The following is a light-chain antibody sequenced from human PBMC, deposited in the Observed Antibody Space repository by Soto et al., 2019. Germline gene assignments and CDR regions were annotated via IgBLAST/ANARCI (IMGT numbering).Light chain of an antibody. J-gene: IGKJ1*01. Sequence: DIQLTQSPSFLSASVGDRVTITCRSSQDINHSLVWYQQKPGKAPKLLIYGASTLPSGVPSRFIGSGAEAELTLTIGCLQAEDFATYWCQQLNTFPPSFGHGTKVEVK. CDR2: GAS. V-gene: IGKV1-9*01. CDR1: QDINHS. CDR3: QQLNTFPPS.